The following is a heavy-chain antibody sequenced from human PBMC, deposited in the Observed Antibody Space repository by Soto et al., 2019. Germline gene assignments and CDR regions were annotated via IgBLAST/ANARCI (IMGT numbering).Heavy chain of an antibody. CDR3: ARGDRYSSSSWDYYYGMDV. J-gene: IGHJ6*02. D-gene: IGHD6-6*01. CDR2: MNPNSGNT. Sequence: GASVKVSCKASGYTFTSYDINWLRQATGQGLEWMGWMNPNSGNTGYAQKFQGRVTMTRNTSISTAYMELSSLRSEDTAVYYCARGDRYSSSSWDYYYGMDVWGQGTTVTV. CDR1: GYTFTSYD. V-gene: IGHV1-8*01.